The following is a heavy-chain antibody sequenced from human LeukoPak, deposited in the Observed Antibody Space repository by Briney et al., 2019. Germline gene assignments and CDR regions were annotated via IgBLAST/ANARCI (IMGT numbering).Heavy chain of an antibody. CDR1: GFTFSSYW. J-gene: IGHJ6*02. CDR2: INSAGSST. V-gene: IGHV3-74*01. D-gene: IGHD2-15*01. CDR3: ARDKGYCSGGSCYSGYYYYYGMDV. Sequence: GGSLRLSCAASGFTFSSYWMHWVRQAPGKGLVWVSRINSAGSSTSYADSVKGRFTISRDNAKNTLYLQMNSLRAEDTAVYYCARDKGYCSGGSCYSGYYYYYGMDVWGQGTLVTVSS.